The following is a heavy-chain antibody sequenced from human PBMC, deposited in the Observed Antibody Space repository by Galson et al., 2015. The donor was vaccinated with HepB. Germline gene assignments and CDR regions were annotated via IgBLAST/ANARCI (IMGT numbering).Heavy chain of an antibody. CDR2: VNPGGGST. V-gene: IGHV1-46*01. Sequence: SVKVSSKASGYTFTNYYMHWVRQAPGQGLEWVGTVNPGGGSTSYAQKLQGRVTMTTDTSTSTAYMELRSLRSDDTAAYYCARDLWTSGSCHLDYWGQGTLVTVSS. CDR1: GYTFTNYY. CDR3: ARDLWTSGSCHLDY. J-gene: IGHJ4*02. D-gene: IGHD1-26*01.